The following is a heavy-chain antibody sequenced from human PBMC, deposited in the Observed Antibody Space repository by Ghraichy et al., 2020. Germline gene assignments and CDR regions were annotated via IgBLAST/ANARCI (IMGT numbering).Heavy chain of an antibody. V-gene: IGHV4-59*01. Sequence: SQTLSLTCTVSGGSISSYYWSWIRQPPGKGLEWIGYIYYSGSTNYNPSLKSRVTISVDTSKNQFSLKLSSVTAADTAVYYCAARSRRYDFWSGYYAPAGDYWGQGTLVTVSS. J-gene: IGHJ4*02. CDR3: AARSRRYDFWSGYYAPAGDY. CDR2: IYYSGST. CDR1: GGSISSYY. D-gene: IGHD3-3*01.